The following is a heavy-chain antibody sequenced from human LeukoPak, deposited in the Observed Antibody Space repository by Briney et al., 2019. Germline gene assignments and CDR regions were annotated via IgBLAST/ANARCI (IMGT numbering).Heavy chain of an antibody. CDR1: GFTFSSYA. V-gene: IGHV3-23*01. D-gene: IGHD3-10*01. CDR2: ISSSGGST. J-gene: IGHJ4*02. CDR3: ARSMVRGVTRFDY. Sequence: GGSLRLSCAASGFTFSSYAMSWVRQAPGKGLEWVSAISSSGGSTYYAESVKGRFTISRDNSKNTLYLQMNSLRAEDTAVYYCARSMVRGVTRFDYWGQGTLVTVSS.